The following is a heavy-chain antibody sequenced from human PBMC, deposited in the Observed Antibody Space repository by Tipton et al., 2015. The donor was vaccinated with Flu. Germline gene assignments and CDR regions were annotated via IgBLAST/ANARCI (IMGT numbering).Heavy chain of an antibody. CDR2: IYYSGST. D-gene: IGHD6-13*01. CDR1: GGSISSYY. Sequence: TLSLTCTVSGGSISSYYWSWIRQPPGKGLEWIGYIYYSGSTNYNPSLKSRVTISVDTSKNQFSLKLSSVTAADTAVYYCAREPNGGQQLARDAFDIWGQGTMVTVSS. V-gene: IGHV4-59*01. J-gene: IGHJ3*02. CDR3: AREPNGGQQLARDAFDI.